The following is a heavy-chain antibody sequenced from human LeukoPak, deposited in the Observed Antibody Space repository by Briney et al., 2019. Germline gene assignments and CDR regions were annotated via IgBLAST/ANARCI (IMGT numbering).Heavy chain of an antibody. Sequence: PSETLSLTCTVSGGSISNYYWTWIRQPPGKGLEWIGYIYNSGNTNYNPSLKSRVTISVDTSKNQFSLKLSSATAADTAVYYCARRHKVGAGDALDIWGQGTMVTVSS. CDR3: ARRHKVGAGDALDI. CDR1: GGSISNYY. V-gene: IGHV4-59*08. CDR2: IYNSGNT. D-gene: IGHD3-10*01. J-gene: IGHJ3*02.